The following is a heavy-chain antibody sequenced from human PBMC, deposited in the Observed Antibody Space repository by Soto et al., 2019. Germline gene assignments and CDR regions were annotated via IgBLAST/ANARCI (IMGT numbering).Heavy chain of an antibody. CDR2: IYYSGST. D-gene: IGHD5-18*01. J-gene: IGHJ4*02. V-gene: IGHV4-39*02. CDR3: ARAAGRLWPTSSPEEFDY. CDR1: GGSISSSSYY. Sequence: QLQLQESGPGLVKPSETLSLTCTVSGGSISSSSYYWGWIRQPPGKGLEWIGTIYYSGSTYYNPSLKSRVTISVDTSKNHCSLKLSSVTAADTAVYYCARAAGRLWPTSSPEEFDYWGQGTLVTVSS.